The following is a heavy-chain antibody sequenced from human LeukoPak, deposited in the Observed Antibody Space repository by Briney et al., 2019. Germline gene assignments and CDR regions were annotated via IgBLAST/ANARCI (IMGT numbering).Heavy chain of an antibody. D-gene: IGHD5-12*01. J-gene: IGHJ4*02. V-gene: IGHV4-59*11. CDR3: ARRSGYALQFDY. CDR1: GGSISSHY. Sequence: PSETLSLTCTVSGGSISSHYWSWIRQPPGKGLEWIGYIYYSGSTNYNPSLKSRVTISVDTSKNQFSLKLSSVTAADTAVYYCARRSGYALQFDYWGQGTLVTVSS. CDR2: IYYSGST.